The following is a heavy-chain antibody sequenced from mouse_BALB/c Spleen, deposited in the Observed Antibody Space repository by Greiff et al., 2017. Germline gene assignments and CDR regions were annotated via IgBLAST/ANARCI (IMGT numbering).Heavy chain of an antibody. Sequence: EVQRVESGGDLVKPGGSLKLSCAASGFTFSSYGMSWVRQTPDKRLEWVATISSGGSYTYYPDSVKGRFTISRDNAKNTLYLQMSSLKSEDTAMYYCARHGYYRYNWYFDVWGAGTTVTVSS. J-gene: IGHJ1*01. CDR2: ISSGGSYT. V-gene: IGHV5-6*01. CDR3: ARHGYYRYNWYFDV. CDR1: GFTFSSYG. D-gene: IGHD2-14*01.